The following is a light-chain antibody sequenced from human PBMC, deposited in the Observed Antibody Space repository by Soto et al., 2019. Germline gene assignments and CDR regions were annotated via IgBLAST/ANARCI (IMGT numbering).Light chain of an antibody. CDR3: SSYSYLDIPVL. Sequence: QSALTQPASVSGSPVQSITISCSGTDTDIGNYDYVSWYQQYPGKAPKLLIYEVVRRPSGVSNRFSGSKSGTTASLTISGLQPDDEADYYCSSYSYLDIPVLLGGGTKLTVL. CDR2: EVV. CDR1: DTDIGNYDY. J-gene: IGLJ2*01. V-gene: IGLV2-14*01.